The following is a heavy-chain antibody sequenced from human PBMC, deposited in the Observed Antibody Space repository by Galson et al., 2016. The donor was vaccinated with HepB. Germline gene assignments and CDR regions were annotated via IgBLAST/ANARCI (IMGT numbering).Heavy chain of an antibody. CDR1: GDSVPTNRVA. CDR3: ARSPTSAVAVAGYFDY. D-gene: IGHD6-19*01. Sequence: CAISGDSVPTNRVAWDWIRQSPSRGLEWLGRTYYRSKWYNDYAVSVKSRITINPDTSKNQFSLQLKSVTPEDTAVYYCARSPTSAVAVAGYFDYRGQGTLVTVSA. V-gene: IGHV6-1*01. J-gene: IGHJ4*02. CDR2: TYYRSKWYN.